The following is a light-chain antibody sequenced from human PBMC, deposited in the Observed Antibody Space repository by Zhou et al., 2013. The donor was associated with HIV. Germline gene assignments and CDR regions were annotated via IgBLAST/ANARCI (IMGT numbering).Light chain of an antibody. Sequence: EIVLTQSPGTLSLSPGERAILSCRASQSVGSYFAWYQQRPGQAPRLLIYDASNRATGIPARFSGSGSGADFTLTISGLEPEDFAVYYCQQRSTWPLTFGGGTKVEI. CDR3: QQRSTWPLT. CDR2: DAS. J-gene: IGKJ4*01. CDR1: QSVGSY. V-gene: IGKV3-11*01.